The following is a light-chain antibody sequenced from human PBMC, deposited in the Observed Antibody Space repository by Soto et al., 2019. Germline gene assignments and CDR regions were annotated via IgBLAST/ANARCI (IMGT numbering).Light chain of an antibody. CDR3: NSYTGSGIV. CDR2: EGT. CDR1: SSDVGSYNL. J-gene: IGLJ1*01. V-gene: IGLV2-14*02. Sequence: QSALTQPASVSGSPGQSITISCTGTSSDVGSYNLVSWYQQHPGKAPKLMIYEGTKRPSGVSNRFSGSKSGNTASLTISGLQAEDEADYYCNSYTGSGIVFGTGTKVTVL.